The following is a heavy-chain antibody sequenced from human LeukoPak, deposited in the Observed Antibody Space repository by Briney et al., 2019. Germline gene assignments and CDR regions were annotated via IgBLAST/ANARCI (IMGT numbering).Heavy chain of an antibody. Sequence: ASVKVSCKASGGTFSSYAISWVRQAPGQGLEWMGWMNPNSGNTGYAQKFQGRVTMTRNTSISTAYMELSSLRSEDTAVYYCARGRKSSGWYAGDYWGQGTLVTVSS. V-gene: IGHV1-8*02. J-gene: IGHJ4*02. CDR2: MNPNSGNT. CDR1: GGTFSSYA. D-gene: IGHD6-19*01. CDR3: ARGRKSSGWYAGDY.